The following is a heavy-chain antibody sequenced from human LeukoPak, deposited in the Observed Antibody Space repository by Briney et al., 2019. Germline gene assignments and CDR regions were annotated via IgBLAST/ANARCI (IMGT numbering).Heavy chain of an antibody. CDR3: AKAIYSSSRMDV. J-gene: IGHJ6*02. V-gene: IGHV3-23*01. D-gene: IGHD6-13*01. CDR1: GFTFSSYA. Sequence: GGSLRLSCAASGFTFSSYAMSWVRQAPGKGLEWVSAISGSGGSRYYADSVKGRFTISRDNSKSTLYLQMNSLRAEDTAVYYCAKAIYSSSRMDVWGQGTTVTVSS. CDR2: ISGSGGSR.